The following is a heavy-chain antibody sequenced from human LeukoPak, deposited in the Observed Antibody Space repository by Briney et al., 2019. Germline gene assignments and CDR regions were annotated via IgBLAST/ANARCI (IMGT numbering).Heavy chain of an antibody. CDR3: ARPPDNYYYYYMDV. V-gene: IGHV3-21*05. CDR2: ISSSSSYI. J-gene: IGHJ6*03. CDR1: GFTFSSYS. Sequence: GGSLRLSCAASGFTFSSYSMNWVRQAPGKGLEWVSYISSSSSYIYYADSVKGRFTISRDNAKNSLYLQMNSLRAEDTAVYYCARPPDNYYYYYMDVWGKGTTVTVSS.